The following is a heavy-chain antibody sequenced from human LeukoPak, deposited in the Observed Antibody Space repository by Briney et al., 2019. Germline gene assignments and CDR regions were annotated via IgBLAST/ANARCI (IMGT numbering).Heavy chain of an antibody. CDR2: INPSGGST. Sequence: GASVKVSCKASGYTFTSYYMHWVRQAPGQGLEWMGIINPSGGSTSYAQKFQGRVTMTRNTSISTAYMELSSLRSEDTAVYYCARAGIAALRARPRYYYMDVWGKGTTVTVSS. CDR3: ARAGIAALRARPRYYYMDV. D-gene: IGHD6-13*01. CDR1: GYTFTSYY. V-gene: IGHV1-46*01. J-gene: IGHJ6*03.